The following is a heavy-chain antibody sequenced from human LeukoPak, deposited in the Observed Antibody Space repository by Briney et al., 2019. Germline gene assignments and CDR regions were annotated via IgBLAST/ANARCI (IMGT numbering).Heavy chain of an antibody. D-gene: IGHD5-18*01. Sequence: GGSLRPSCAASGFTFSSYAMNWVRQAPGKGLEYVSAISSNGGSTYYANSVKGRFTISRDNSKNTLYLQMGSLRAEDTAVYYCARDRWGYSYGGDWGRGTLVTVSS. V-gene: IGHV3-64*01. CDR3: ARDRWGYSYGGD. CDR2: ISSNGGST. CDR1: GFTFSSYA. J-gene: IGHJ4*02.